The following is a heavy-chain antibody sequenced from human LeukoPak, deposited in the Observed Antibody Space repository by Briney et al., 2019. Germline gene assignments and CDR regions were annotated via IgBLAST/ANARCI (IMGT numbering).Heavy chain of an antibody. Sequence: GGSLRLSCAASGFTFSGSAMHWVRQASGKGLEWAGRIRSKANSYATAYAASVKGRFTISRDNAKNSLYLQMNSLRAEDTAVYYCAELGITMIGGVWGKGTTVTISS. D-gene: IGHD3-10*02. J-gene: IGHJ6*04. CDR3: AELGITMIGGV. V-gene: IGHV3-73*01. CDR1: GFTFSGSA. CDR2: IRSKANSYAT.